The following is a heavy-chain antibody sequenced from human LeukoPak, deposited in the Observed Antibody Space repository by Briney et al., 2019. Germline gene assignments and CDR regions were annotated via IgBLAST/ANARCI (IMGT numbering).Heavy chain of an antibody. CDR2: IIPIFGTA. Sequence: ASVKVSCKASGGTFSSYAISWVRQAPGQGLEWMGRIIPIFGTANYAQRFRGRVTITTDESTSTAYMELSSLRSGDTAVYYCAVRFLEWLSNTDPFDYWGQGTLVTVSS. CDR1: GGTFSSYA. J-gene: IGHJ4*02. CDR3: AVRFLEWLSNTDPFDY. D-gene: IGHD3-3*01. V-gene: IGHV1-69*05.